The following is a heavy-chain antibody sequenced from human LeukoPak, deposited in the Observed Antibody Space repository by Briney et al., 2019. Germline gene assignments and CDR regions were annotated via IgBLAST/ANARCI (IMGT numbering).Heavy chain of an antibody. Sequence: SETLSLTCTVSGDSISSYYWNRIRQPPGRGLEWIGQVYYSGSINYNPSLKSRVTISPDTSKNQFSLKLTSVTAADTAVYYCVRRRYYDSDGYWYYFDYWGQGTLVTVSS. D-gene: IGHD3-22*01. V-gene: IGHV4-59*08. CDR1: GDSISSYY. CDR3: VRRRYYDSDGYWYYFDY. CDR2: VYYSGSI. J-gene: IGHJ4*02.